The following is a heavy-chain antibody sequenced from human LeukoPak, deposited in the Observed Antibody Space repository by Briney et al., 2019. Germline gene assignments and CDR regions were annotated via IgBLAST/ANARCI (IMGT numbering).Heavy chain of an antibody. D-gene: IGHD5-18*01. CDR2: IYYSGST. J-gene: IGHJ6*03. Sequence: SETLSLTCTVSGSSISSSSYYWGWIRQPPGKGLEWIGSIYYSGSTYYNPSLKSRITISVDTSKNQFSLKLSSVTAADTAVYYCARTAGYSYGYYYYYYYMDVWGKGTTVTVSS. CDR3: ARTAGYSYGYYYYYYYMDV. CDR1: GSSISSSSYY. V-gene: IGHV4-39*01.